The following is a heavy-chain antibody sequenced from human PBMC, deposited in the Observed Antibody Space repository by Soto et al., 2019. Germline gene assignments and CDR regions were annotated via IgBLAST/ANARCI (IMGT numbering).Heavy chain of an antibody. J-gene: IGHJ6*02. CDR1: GYTFTSYY. CDR2: INPSGGIT. CDR3: ARSNVDTAMVDYYYGMDV. Sequence: QVQLVQSGAEVKKPGASVKVSCKASGYTFTSYYMHWVRQAPGQGLEWMGIINPSGGITSYAQKFHGGVTMTTDTSTSTVYMELSSLRSEDTAVYYCARSNVDTAMVDYYYGMDVWGQGTTVTVSS. V-gene: IGHV1-46*01. D-gene: IGHD5-18*01.